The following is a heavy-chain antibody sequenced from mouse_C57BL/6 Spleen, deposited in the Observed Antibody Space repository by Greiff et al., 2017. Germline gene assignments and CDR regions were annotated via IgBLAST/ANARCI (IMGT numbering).Heavy chain of an antibody. CDR1: GYTFTSYW. J-gene: IGHJ4*01. V-gene: IGHV1-61*01. Sequence: QVQLQQPGAELVRPGSSVKLSCKASGYTFTSYWMDWVKQRPGQGLEWIGNIYPSDSETHYNQKFKDKATLTVDKSSSTAYMQLSSLTSEDSAVYYCAREECITTGEYAMDDWGQGTSVTVSS. CDR3: AREECITTGEYAMDD. D-gene: IGHD1-1*01. CDR2: IYPSDSET.